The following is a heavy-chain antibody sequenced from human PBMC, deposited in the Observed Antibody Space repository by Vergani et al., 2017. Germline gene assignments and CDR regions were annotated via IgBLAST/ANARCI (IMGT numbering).Heavy chain of an antibody. CDR3: AREGPATPFDY. CDR1: GGSISSYY. D-gene: IGHD2-2*01. Sequence: QVQLQESGPGLVKPSETLSLTCTVSGGSISSYYWSWIRQPPGKGLEWIGFIYYSGSTNYNPSLKSRVTISVDPSKNQFSLKLSSVTAADTAVYYCAREGPATPFDYWGQGTLVTVSS. CDR2: IYYSGST. V-gene: IGHV4-59*01. J-gene: IGHJ4*02.